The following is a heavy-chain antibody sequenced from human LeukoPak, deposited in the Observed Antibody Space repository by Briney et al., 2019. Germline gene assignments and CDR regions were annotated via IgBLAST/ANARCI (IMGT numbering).Heavy chain of an antibody. V-gene: IGHV3-15*05. CDR1: GFTFRNAW. J-gene: IGHJ4*02. D-gene: IGHD2-8*01. CDR2: IKSKTDDGAI. CDR3: VKDLCTNGVCYNFDY. Sequence: KTGGSLRLSCAASGFTFRNAWMTWVRQAPGKGLEWVGRIKSKTDDGAIDYAAPVKGRFTISRDNSKNTLYLQMSSLRAEDTAVYYCVKDLCTNGVCYNFDYWGQGTLVTVSS.